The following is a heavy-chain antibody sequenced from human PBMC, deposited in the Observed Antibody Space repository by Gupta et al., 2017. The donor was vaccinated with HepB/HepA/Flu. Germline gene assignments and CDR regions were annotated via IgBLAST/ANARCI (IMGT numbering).Heavy chain of an antibody. D-gene: IGHD4-17*01. CDR2: IIPILGIA. CDR3: ARDYGDYEEDDAFDI. J-gene: IGHJ3*02. CDR1: GGTFSSYA. Sequence: QFQLVQSGAAVKKPGSSVKVSCKASGGTFSSYAISWVRQAPGQGLEWMGRIIPILGIANYAQKFQGRVTITTDKATSTAYMELSSLRSEDTAVYYCARDYGDYEEDDAFDIWGQGTMVTVSS. V-gene: IGHV1-69*04.